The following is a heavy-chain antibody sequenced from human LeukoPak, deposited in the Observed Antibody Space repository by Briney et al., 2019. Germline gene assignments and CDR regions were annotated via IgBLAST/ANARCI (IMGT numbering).Heavy chain of an antibody. D-gene: IGHD2-8*01. CDR2: ISDSGGSI. CDR3: ARGGYCSNVVCYTSRSLDY. V-gene: IGHV3-48*03. Sequence: GGSLRLSCAASGFTFSSYKMHWVRQAPGKGLEWVSYISDSGGSIYYADSVKGRFTISRDNAKNSLYLQVNSLRAEDTAVYYCARGGYCSNVVCYTSRSLDYWGQGTLVTVSS. J-gene: IGHJ4*02. CDR1: GFTFSSYK.